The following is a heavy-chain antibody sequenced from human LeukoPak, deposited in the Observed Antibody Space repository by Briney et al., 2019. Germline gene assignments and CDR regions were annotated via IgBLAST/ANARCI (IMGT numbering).Heavy chain of an antibody. CDR1: GGSISSNNW. D-gene: IGHD5-18*01. CDR2: IYHSGSA. CDR3: ARDVGTALVTGDY. J-gene: IGHJ4*02. Sequence: SETLSLTCGVSGGSISSNNWWSWVRQPPGQGLEWIGEIYHSGSANYNPSLKSRVTISVDKSKNQLSLKLISVTAADTAVYYCARDVGTALVTGDYWGQGALVTVSS. V-gene: IGHV4-4*02.